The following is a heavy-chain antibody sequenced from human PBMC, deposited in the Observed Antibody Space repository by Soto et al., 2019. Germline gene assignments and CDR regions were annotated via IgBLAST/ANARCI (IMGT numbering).Heavy chain of an antibody. CDR2: FHSSGTF. CDR3: ARDNIVSKGYGMDV. Sequence: QVQLQESGPGLVKPSETLSLTCTISGASISNAYWSWIRQAAGKRLEWIGRFHSSGTFNYNPSLKSRVSISRDTSKNQISLKLSSVTAEDTAVYYCARDNIVSKGYGMDVWGQGTTVTVSS. J-gene: IGHJ6*02. CDR1: GASISNAY. V-gene: IGHV4-4*07. D-gene: IGHD5-12*01.